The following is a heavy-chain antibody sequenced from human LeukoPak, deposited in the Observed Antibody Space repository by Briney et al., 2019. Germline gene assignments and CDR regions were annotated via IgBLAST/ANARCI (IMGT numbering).Heavy chain of an antibody. CDR1: GFTFSSYG. Sequence: PGGSLRLSCAASGFTFSSYGIRWVRQAPGEGLEWVSAISASGDGTYYADSVKGRFAISRDNLQNTLYLNMNSLRAEATYVYCCAKSRDSRYDYFDYWGQGILVTVSS. V-gene: IGHV3-23*01. J-gene: IGHJ4*02. CDR2: ISASGDGT. CDR3: AKSRDSRYDYFDY. D-gene: IGHD2-15*01.